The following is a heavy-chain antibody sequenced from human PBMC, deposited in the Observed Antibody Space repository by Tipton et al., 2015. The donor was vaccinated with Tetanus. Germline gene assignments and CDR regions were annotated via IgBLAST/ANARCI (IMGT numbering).Heavy chain of an antibody. CDR2: IWYDGSNQ. D-gene: IGHD2-21*01. V-gene: IGHV3-33*01. Sequence: SLRLSCAASGFTFDNYALHWVRQAPGKGLQWLAVIWYDGSNQYYEESMKGRFTISRDNAKNTIFLQMNSLRAEDTAVYYCARDCGAGRYRPQTGFAYWGRGTPVTVSS. J-gene: IGHJ4*02. CDR3: ARDCGAGRYRPQTGFAY. CDR1: GFTFDNYA.